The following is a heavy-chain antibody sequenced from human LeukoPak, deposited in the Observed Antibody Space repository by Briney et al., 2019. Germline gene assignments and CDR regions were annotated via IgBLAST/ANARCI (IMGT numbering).Heavy chain of an antibody. CDR2: INAGNANA. D-gene: IGHD2-2*01. Sequence: ASVKVSCKASGYTFTSYAMHWVRQAPGQRLEWMGRINAGNANAKYSQKFQDRVTITWDTSASTAYMDLSSLTSEDTAVYYCARDPGGVVPEALDYWGQGTLVTVSS. CDR1: GYTFTSYA. J-gene: IGHJ4*02. CDR3: ARDPGGVVPEALDY. V-gene: IGHV1-3*01.